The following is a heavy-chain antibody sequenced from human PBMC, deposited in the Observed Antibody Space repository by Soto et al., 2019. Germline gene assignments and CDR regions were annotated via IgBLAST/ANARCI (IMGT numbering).Heavy chain of an antibody. CDR1: GFTFSSYA. V-gene: IGHV3-30-3*01. D-gene: IGHD6-19*01. Sequence: GGSLRLSCAASGFTFSSYAMHWVRQAPGKGLEWVAVISYDGSNKYYADSVKGRFTISRDNSKNTLYLQMNSLRAEETAVYYCASNYEQWLVNFPPLDYWGQGTLVTVSS. CDR2: ISYDGSNK. CDR3: ASNYEQWLVNFPPLDY. J-gene: IGHJ4*02.